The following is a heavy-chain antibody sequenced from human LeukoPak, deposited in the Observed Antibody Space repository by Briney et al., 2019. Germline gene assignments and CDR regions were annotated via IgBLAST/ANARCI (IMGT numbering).Heavy chain of an antibody. D-gene: IGHD5-18*01. CDR2: IHTSGST. CDR1: GGSISSYY. V-gene: IGHV4-4*07. CDR3: ARDLQLWCFDY. Sequence: SETLSLTCTVSGGSISSYYWSWIRQPAGKGLEWIGHIHTSGSTNYNPSLKSRVTISVDTSKNQFPLKLSSVTAADTAVYYCARDLQLWCFDYWGQGTLVTVSS. J-gene: IGHJ4*02.